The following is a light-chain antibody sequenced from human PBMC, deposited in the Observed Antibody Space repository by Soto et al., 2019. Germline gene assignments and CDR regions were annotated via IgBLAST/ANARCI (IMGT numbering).Light chain of an antibody. Sequence: QSALTQPRSVSGSPGQSVTISCTGTSSDVGGYNYVSWYQHHPGKAPKLMIYEGTKRPSGVSNRFSGSKSGNTASLAISGLQAEDEADYYCCSYAGSTTYVFGTGTKLTVL. CDR1: SSDVGGYNY. J-gene: IGLJ1*01. CDR2: EGT. V-gene: IGLV2-11*01. CDR3: CSYAGSTTYV.